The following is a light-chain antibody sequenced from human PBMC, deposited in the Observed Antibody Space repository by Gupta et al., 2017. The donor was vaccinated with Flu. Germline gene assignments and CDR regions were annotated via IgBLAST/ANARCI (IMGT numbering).Light chain of an antibody. Sequence: ERVALSCMASQSGNNNLLAWYQQKPGQAPRLLIYGASSRATGIPDRFSGSGSGTDFTLTISRLEPEDFAVYYCQQYGNSGYTFGQGTKLGIK. CDR2: GAS. CDR1: QSGNNNL. J-gene: IGKJ2*01. CDR3: QQYGNSGYT. V-gene: IGKV3-20*01.